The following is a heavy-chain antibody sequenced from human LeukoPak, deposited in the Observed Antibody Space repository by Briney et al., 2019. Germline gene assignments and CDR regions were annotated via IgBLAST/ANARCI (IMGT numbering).Heavy chain of an antibody. Sequence: GGSLRLSCAASGFTFSSYAMSWVRQAPGKGLEWVSGISGSGGSTYYADSVKGRFTISRDNSKNTLYLQMNNLRAEDTAVYYRAKGSGYYPEGSDYWGQGTLVTVSS. J-gene: IGHJ4*02. V-gene: IGHV3-23*01. CDR2: ISGSGGST. D-gene: IGHD3-22*01. CDR3: AKGSGYYPEGSDY. CDR1: GFTFSSYA.